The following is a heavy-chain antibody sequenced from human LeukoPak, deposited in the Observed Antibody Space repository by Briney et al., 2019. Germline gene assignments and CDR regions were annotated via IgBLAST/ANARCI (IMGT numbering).Heavy chain of an antibody. J-gene: IGHJ4*02. CDR2: ISKDGGEK. D-gene: IGHD1-26*01. CDR1: GFTFSSYW. CDR3: VKDSPPRYSGSPPAY. V-gene: IGHV3-7*03. Sequence: GGSLRLPCAASGFTFSSYWMSWVRQAPGKGLEWVANISKDGGEKYYVDSVKGRFTISRDNAKNSLYLQMNSLRADDTAVYYCVKDSPPRYSGSPPAYWGQGTLVTVSS.